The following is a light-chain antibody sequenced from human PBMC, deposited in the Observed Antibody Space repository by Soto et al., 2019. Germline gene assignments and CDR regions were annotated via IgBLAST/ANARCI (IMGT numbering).Light chain of an antibody. CDR2: EVS. V-gene: IGLV2-14*01. CDR1: SSDVGGYNY. CDR3: SSYTRSNTYVV. Sequence: QSVLTQPASVSGSPGQSITISCTGTSSDVGGYNYVSWYQQHPGKAPKLMIYEVSNRPSGVSNRFSGSKSGNTASLTISGLQDEDEADYYCSSYTRSNTYVVFGGGTKLTFL. J-gene: IGLJ2*01.